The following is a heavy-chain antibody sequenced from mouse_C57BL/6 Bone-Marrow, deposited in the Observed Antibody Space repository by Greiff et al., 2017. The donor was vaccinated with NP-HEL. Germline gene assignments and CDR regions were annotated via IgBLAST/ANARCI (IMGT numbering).Heavy chain of an antibody. V-gene: IGHV5-12*01. D-gene: IGHD2-14*01. CDR2: ISNGGGST. CDR1: GFTFSDYY. J-gene: IGHJ2*01. Sequence: EVKLMESGGGLVQPGGSLKLSCAASGFTFSDYYMYWVRQTPEKRLEWVAYISNGGGSTYYLDTVKGRFTISRDNAEKTLYMEMRRLKTETTAMYYCASQGEYDVPYYFDYWGQGTTLTVSS. CDR3: ASQGEYDVPYYFDY.